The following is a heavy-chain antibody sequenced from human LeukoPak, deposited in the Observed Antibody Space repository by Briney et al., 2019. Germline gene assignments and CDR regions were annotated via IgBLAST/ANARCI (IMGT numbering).Heavy chain of an antibody. Sequence: PGGSLRLSCAASGFTFSSYAMSWVRQAPGKGLEWVSLISGSGGTTYYADSVRGRFTISRDNSKNTLYLQMNTLRAGDTAVYYCATEATYCTAACYSLSDYWGQGTLVTVSS. CDR2: ISGSGGTT. CDR1: GFTFSSYA. CDR3: ATEATYCTAACYSLSDY. V-gene: IGHV3-23*01. J-gene: IGHJ4*02. D-gene: IGHD2-21*02.